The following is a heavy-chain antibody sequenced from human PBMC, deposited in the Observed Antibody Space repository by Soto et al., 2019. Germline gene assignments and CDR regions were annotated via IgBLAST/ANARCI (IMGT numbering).Heavy chain of an antibody. CDR3: ARDSGAVFGAHYGMDV. D-gene: IGHD3-3*01. CDR2: IIPIFGTA. J-gene: IGHJ6*02. Sequence: WASVKVSCKASGCTFSSYAISWVRQAPGQGLEWMGGIIPIFGTANYAQKFQGRVTITADESTSTAYMELSSLRSEDTAVYYCARDSGAVFGAHYGMDVWGQGTTVTVSS. CDR1: GCTFSSYA. V-gene: IGHV1-69*13.